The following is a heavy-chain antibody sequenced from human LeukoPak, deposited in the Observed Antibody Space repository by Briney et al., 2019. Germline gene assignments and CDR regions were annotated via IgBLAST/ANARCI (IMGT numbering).Heavy chain of an antibody. V-gene: IGHV4-30-4*08. CDR1: GGSISSGDYY. J-gene: IGHJ5*02. D-gene: IGHD2-2*01. CDR3: ARDLGYCSSTSCRERPNGFDP. Sequence: SETLSLTCTVSGGSISSGDYYWGWLRQPPGRGLEWLGHIYYSGSTYDNPSLKSRVTISVDTSKNQFSLKLSSVTAADTAVYYCARDLGYCSSTSCRERPNGFDPWGQGTLVTVSS. CDR2: IYYSGST.